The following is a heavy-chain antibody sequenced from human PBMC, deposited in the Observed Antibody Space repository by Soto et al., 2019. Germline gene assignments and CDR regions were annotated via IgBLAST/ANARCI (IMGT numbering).Heavy chain of an antibody. V-gene: IGHV4-59*08. D-gene: IGHD3-10*01. CDR2: IYDSRRT. Sequence: LEWMGYIYDSRRTNYNPCLQSRVTISVDTSKNQFSVKLSSVTAADTAVYFGAGPLLLFGKDTYWLDPWGQGTLVTVSS. CDR3: AGPLLLFGKDTYWLDP. J-gene: IGHJ5*02.